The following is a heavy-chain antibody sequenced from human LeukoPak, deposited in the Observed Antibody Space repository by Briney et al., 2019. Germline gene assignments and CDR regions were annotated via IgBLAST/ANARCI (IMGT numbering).Heavy chain of an antibody. CDR3: AKYSGYDEHSLNFDY. Sequence: QSGGSLRLSCAASQFPFSSFEMNWVRQAPGKGLEWVAFIRYDGSNKYYADSVKGRFTISRDNSKNTLYLQMNSLRAEDTAVYYCAKYSGYDEHSLNFDYWGQGTLVTVSS. CDR1: QFPFSSFE. V-gene: IGHV3-30*02. D-gene: IGHD5-12*01. J-gene: IGHJ4*02. CDR2: IRYDGSNK.